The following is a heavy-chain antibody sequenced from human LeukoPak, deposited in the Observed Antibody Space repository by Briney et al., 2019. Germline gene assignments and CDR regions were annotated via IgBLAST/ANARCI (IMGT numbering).Heavy chain of an antibody. J-gene: IGHJ5*02. Sequence: SETLSLTCTVSGGSISSYYWSWIRQPPGKGLEWVGYIYYSGSTNYNPSLKSRVTISVDTSKNQFSLNLSSVTAADTAMYYCAREGDRYANWFDTWGQGTLVTVSS. V-gene: IGHV4-59*01. CDR1: GGSISSYY. CDR3: AREGDRYANWFDT. D-gene: IGHD2-8*01. CDR2: IYYSGST.